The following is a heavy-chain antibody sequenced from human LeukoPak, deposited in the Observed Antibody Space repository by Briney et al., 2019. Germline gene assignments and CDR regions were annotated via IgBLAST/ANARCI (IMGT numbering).Heavy chain of an antibody. CDR1: GFTLSSYT. D-gene: IGHD4-17*01. J-gene: IGHJ4*02. CDR3: ATWDDYGDYVAFEY. Sequence: GGSLRLSCPGSGFTLSSYTMNWVSQAPGKGMEWVSPISSSATYIYYADSVRGRFTITRDDAKNSLFLHRNSLRAEDTAVYYCATWDDYGDYVAFEYWGQGTLVTVSS. V-gene: IGHV3-21*01. CDR2: ISSSATYI.